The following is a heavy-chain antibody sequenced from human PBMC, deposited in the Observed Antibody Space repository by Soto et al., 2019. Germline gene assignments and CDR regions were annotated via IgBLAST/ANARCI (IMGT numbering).Heavy chain of an antibody. CDR1: GFTFSSYG. CDR3: ARDMWGPST. Sequence: QVQLVESGGGVVQPGRSLRLSCAASGFTFSSYGMHWVRQAPGKGLEWVAVIWYDGSNKYYADSVKGRFTISRDNSKNTLYMQMNSLRAEDTAVYYCARDMWGPSTWGQGTLVTVSS. V-gene: IGHV3-33*01. D-gene: IGHD1-26*01. J-gene: IGHJ5*02. CDR2: IWYDGSNK.